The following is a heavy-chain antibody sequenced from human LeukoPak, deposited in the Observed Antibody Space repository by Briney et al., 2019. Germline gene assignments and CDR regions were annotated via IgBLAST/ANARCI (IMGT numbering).Heavy chain of an antibody. CDR3: ARDKSSKAVAGNWYFDL. CDR1: GGSISSYY. V-gene: IGHV4-4*07. D-gene: IGHD6-19*01. J-gene: IGHJ2*01. Sequence: SETLSLPCTVSGGSISSYYRSWIRQPAGKGLEWIGRIYTSGSTNYNPSLKSRVTMSVDTSKNQFSLKLSSVTAADMAVYYCARDKSSKAVAGNWYFDLWGRGTLVTVSS. CDR2: IYTSGST.